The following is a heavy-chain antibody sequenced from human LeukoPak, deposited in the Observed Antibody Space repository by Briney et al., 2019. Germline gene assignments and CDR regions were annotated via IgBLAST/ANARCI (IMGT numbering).Heavy chain of an antibody. J-gene: IGHJ1*01. CDR1: GFTFSSYG. CDR2: ISYDGSNK. V-gene: IGHV3-30*03. CDR3: ARGGKIALAGTRSPQYFQH. Sequence: GGSLRLSCAASGFTFSSYGIHWVRQAPGKGLEWVAVISYDGSNKYYADSVKGRFTISRDNSKNTLYLQMNSLRAEDTAVYYCARGGKIALAGTRSPQYFQHWGQGTLVTVSS. D-gene: IGHD6-19*01.